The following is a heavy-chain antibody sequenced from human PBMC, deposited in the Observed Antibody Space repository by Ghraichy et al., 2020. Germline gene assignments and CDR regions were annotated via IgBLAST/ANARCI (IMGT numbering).Heavy chain of an antibody. D-gene: IGHD5-12*01. J-gene: IGHJ6*02. CDR1: GFTFSNYA. V-gene: IGHV3-23*01. CDR2: ISQNGGWT. Sequence: GGSLRLSCAASGFTFSNYAMNWVRQAPGQGLEWISTISQNGGWTYYAESVKGRFTISGDNAKNALYLQMNSLRADDTAIYYCARGGVANRYWSVHQYYHGMDVWSQGTTVTVSS. CDR3: ARGGVANRYWSVHQYYHGMDV.